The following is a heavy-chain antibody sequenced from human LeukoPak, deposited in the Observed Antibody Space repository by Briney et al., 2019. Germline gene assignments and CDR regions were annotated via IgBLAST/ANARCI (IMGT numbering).Heavy chain of an antibody. CDR1: GYTFTGYY. J-gene: IGHJ4*02. D-gene: IGHD1-26*01. CDR3: AREQGGSGTYGVDY. CDR2: INPGSGGT. V-gene: IGHV1-2*06. Sequence: GASVTVSCKASGYTFTGYYIHWVRQAPGQGLEWMGRINPGSGGTNYAQKFQGRVAMTRDTPISTAYMELSRLRSDDTAVYYCAREQGGSGTYGVDYWGQGTLVTVSS.